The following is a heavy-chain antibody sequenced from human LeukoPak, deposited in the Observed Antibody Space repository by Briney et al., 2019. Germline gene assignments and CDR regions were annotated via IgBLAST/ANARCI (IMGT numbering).Heavy chain of an antibody. CDR3: AKDGSGYFD. CDR1: GFTFSSYG. CDR2: ISYDGSNK. J-gene: IGHJ4*02. V-gene: IGHV3-30*18. Sequence: GGSLRLSCAASGFTFSSYGMHWDRQAPGKGLEWVAVISYDGSNKYYADSVKGRFTISRDNSKNTLYLQMNSLRAEDTAVYYCAKDGSGYFDWGQGTLVTVSS. D-gene: IGHD3-22*01.